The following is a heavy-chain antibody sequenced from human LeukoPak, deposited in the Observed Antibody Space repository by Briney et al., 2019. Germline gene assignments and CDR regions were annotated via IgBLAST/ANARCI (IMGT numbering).Heavy chain of an antibody. D-gene: IGHD6-6*01. J-gene: IGHJ4*02. CDR2: ISYDGSNK. CDR3: ARAGYSSSFIDY. Sequence: GSLRLSCEASGFTFTSYAMRWVRQAPGKGLEWVAVISYDGSNKYYADSVKGRFTISRDNSKNTLYLQMNSLRAEDTAVYYCARAGYSSSFIDYWGQGTLVTVSS. CDR1: GFTFTSYA. V-gene: IGHV3-30-3*01.